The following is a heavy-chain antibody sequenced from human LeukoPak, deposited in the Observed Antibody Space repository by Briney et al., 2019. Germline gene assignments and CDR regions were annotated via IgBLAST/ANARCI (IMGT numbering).Heavy chain of an antibody. CDR2: INPSAGST. V-gene: IGHV1-46*01. CDR1: GYNLSSYD. Sequence: ASVKVSCKASGYNLSSYDMHWVRQAPGQGLEWMAIINPSAGSTDYARKFQGRVTVTRDTSTSTVYMELSSLTSEDTAVYYCARVPNWRYYLDYWGQGTLVTVSS. D-gene: IGHD2-8*01. CDR3: ARVPNWRYYLDY. J-gene: IGHJ4*02.